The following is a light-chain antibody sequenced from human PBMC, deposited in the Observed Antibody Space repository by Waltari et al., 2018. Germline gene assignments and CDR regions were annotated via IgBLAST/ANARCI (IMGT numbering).Light chain of an antibody. J-gene: IGLJ3*02. CDR1: TSDAGGYNS. CDR3: GSYTGSTTWV. CDR2: DGS. Sequence: QSALTQPASVSGSPGQSITISCPGATSDAGGYNSFSWYQQRPGKAPKLLIFDGSNRPSGVSNRFSGSKSGNTASLTISGLQAEDEAAYYCGSYTGSTTWVFGGGTKLTVL. V-gene: IGLV2-14*01.